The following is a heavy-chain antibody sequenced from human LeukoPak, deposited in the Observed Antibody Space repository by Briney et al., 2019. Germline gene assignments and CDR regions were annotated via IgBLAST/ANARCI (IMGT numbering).Heavy chain of an antibody. D-gene: IGHD6-19*01. J-gene: IGHJ6*02. CDR3: AKRRFLGIAVAGPMDV. Sequence: GGSLRLSCAGSGFTFSSYAMSWVRQAPGKGLEWVSAISGSGGSTYYADSVKGRFTISRDNSKNTLYLQMNSLRAEDTAVYYCAKRRFLGIAVAGPMDVWGQGTTVTVSS. CDR1: GFTFSSYA. CDR2: ISGSGGST. V-gene: IGHV3-23*01.